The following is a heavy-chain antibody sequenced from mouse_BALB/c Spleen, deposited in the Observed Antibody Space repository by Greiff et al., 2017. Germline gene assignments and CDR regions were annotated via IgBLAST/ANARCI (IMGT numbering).Heavy chain of an antibody. J-gene: IGHJ4*01. CDR3: ADGFMDY. CDR2: ISSGSSTI. V-gene: IGHV5-17*02. CDR1: GFTFSSFG. Sequence: EVKLVESGGGLVQPGGSRKLSCAASGFTFSSFGMHWVRQAPEKGLEWVAYISSGSSTIYYADTVKGRFTISRDNPKNTLFLQMTSLRSEDTAMYYCADGFMDYWGQGTSVTVSS.